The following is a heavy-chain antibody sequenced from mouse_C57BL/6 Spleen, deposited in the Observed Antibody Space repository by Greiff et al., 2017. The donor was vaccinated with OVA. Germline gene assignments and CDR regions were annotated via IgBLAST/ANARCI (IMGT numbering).Heavy chain of an antibody. Sequence: EVKLMESGPGLVKPSQSLSLTCSVTGYSITSGYYWNWIRQFPGNKLEWMGYISYDGSNNYNPSLKNRISITRDTSKNQFFLKLNSVTTEDTATYYCARDKGSNSPFDYWGQGTTLTVSS. CDR1: GYSITSGYY. CDR3: ARDKGSNSPFDY. J-gene: IGHJ2*01. CDR2: ISYDGSN. V-gene: IGHV3-6*01. D-gene: IGHD4-1*01.